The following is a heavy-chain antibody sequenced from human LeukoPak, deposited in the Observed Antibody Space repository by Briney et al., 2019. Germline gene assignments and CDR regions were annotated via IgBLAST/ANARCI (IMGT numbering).Heavy chain of an antibody. V-gene: IGHV3-23*01. D-gene: IGHD3-22*01. CDR3: VKSSRVVVIANHYYYYGMDV. Sequence: GGSLRLSCGASGFTFSSAAMRWVRQAPGKGLEGVSDISGSGGSTYYADSVKGRFTISRDNSKNTLYLQMNSLRAEDTALYYCVKSSRVVVIANHYYYYGMDVWGQGTTVTVSS. CDR1: GFTFSSAA. CDR2: ISGSGGST. J-gene: IGHJ6*02.